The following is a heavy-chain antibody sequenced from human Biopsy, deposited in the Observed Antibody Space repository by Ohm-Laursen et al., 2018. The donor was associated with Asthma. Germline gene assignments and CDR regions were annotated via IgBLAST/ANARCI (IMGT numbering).Heavy chain of an antibody. CDR1: GFAVSRDH. CDR3: ARGDSSNWSHYYFDY. Sequence: SLRLSCAASGFAVSRDHTFWVRQAPGKGLEWVSVIYSGGTSHTADSVRGRFTISRDYSKNTSYLQMHSLRAEDTAVYYCARGDSSNWSHYYFDYWGQGTLVTVSS. D-gene: IGHD3-22*01. V-gene: IGHV3-53*01. J-gene: IGHJ4*02. CDR2: IYSGGTS.